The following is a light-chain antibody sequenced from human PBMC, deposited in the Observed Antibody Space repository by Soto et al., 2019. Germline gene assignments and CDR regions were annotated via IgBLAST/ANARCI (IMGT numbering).Light chain of an antibody. CDR2: DAY. J-gene: IGKJ5*01. CDR3: QQYYGSPGIT. CDR1: QSFRGL. Sequence: ERAPLSCRASQSFRGLLAWYQQKPGQAPRLLIYDAYNRATGIPPRFSGSGSGTDFTLTISSLEPEDFAVYYCQQYYGSPGITFGQGTRLEI. V-gene: IGKV3-11*01.